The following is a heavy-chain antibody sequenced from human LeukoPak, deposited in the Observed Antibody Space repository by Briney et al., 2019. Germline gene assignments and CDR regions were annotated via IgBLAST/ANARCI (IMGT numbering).Heavy chain of an antibody. Sequence: PGGPLRLSCAASGFTFSHYYMSWIRQAPGKGLEWLSYISSSSTSTKYADSVKGRFTISRDNAKNSMYLQMNSLRAEDTAVYYCARDVCYTSPDYYGSGSLVDYWGQGTLVTVSS. CDR2: ISSSSTST. CDR1: GFTFSHYY. D-gene: IGHD3-10*01. J-gene: IGHJ4*02. V-gene: IGHV3-11*05. CDR3: ARDVCYTSPDYYGSGSLVDY.